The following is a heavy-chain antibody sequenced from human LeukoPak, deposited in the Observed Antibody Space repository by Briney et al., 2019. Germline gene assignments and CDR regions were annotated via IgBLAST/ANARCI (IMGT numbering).Heavy chain of an antibody. Sequence: ASVKVSCKASGYTFTNYYIHWVRQAPGQGLEWMGIINPSDGSTSYAQKFLGRVTLTRDTSTSTVYMQLSSLRSEDTAVFFCARGTPRIAVFGVGGNAFDIWGQGTMVTVSS. J-gene: IGHJ3*02. CDR3: ARGTPRIAVFGVGGNAFDI. V-gene: IGHV1-46*01. CDR2: INPSDGST. D-gene: IGHD3-3*01. CDR1: GYTFTNYY.